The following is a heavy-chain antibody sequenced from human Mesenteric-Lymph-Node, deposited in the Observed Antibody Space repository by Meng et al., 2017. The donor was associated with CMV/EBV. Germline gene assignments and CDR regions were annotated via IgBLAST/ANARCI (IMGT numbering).Heavy chain of an antibody. CDR3: ARDTIVVVPAAPKAYYYYYGMDV. CDR1: GFTFSSYS. Sequence: ETLSLTCAASGFTFSSYSMNWVRQAPGKGLEWVSSISSSSSYIYYADSVKGRFTISRDNAKNSLYLQMNSLRAEDTAVYYCARDTIVVVPAAPKAYYYYYGMDVWGQGTTVTVSS. J-gene: IGHJ6*02. V-gene: IGHV3-21*01. D-gene: IGHD2-2*01. CDR2: ISSSSSYI.